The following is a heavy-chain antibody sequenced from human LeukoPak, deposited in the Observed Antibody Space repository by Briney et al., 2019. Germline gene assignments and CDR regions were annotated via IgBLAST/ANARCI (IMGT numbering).Heavy chain of an antibody. V-gene: IGHV4-38-2*02. J-gene: IGHJ4*02. CDR3: ARGAALGY. CDR1: GYSISSGHF. D-gene: IGHD6-6*01. CDR2: IYDSGST. Sequence: PSETLSLTCTVSGYSISSGHFWSWIRQPPGKGLEWIGSIYDSGSTYYNPSLRSRVTISVDTSKHQFSLKLSSVTAEDTAVYYCARGAALGYWGQGTLVTVSS.